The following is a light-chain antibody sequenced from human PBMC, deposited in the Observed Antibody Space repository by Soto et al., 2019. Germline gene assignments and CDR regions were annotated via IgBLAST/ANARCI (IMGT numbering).Light chain of an antibody. J-gene: IGLJ1*01. CDR1: NSDIGSYSH. V-gene: IGLV2-14*01. CDR2: EVS. CDR3: ISYTGSSTSYV. Sequence: QPALTQPASVSGSPGQSITISCTGTNSDIGSYSHVAWYQQFPGKTPKLIIYEVSYRPSGVSHRFSASKSGNTASLTISGLQADEEADDYCISYTGSSTSYVFGTGTKVTV.